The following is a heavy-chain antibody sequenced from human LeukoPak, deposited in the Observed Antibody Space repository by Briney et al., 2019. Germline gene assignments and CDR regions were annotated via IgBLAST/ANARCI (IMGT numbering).Heavy chain of an antibody. CDR3: AGDRGYLQFDY. D-gene: IGHD3-10*01. CDR1: GFALSSHW. CDR2: VNRDGSET. J-gene: IGHJ4*02. V-gene: IGHV3-7*03. Sequence: GGSLRLSCAASGFALSSHWMTWVRQVPGRGPEWVANVNRDGSETYYLDSVKGRFTISKDNAKNSLYLQLNSLRAEDTAMYYCAGDRGYLQFDYWGQGTLVTVSS.